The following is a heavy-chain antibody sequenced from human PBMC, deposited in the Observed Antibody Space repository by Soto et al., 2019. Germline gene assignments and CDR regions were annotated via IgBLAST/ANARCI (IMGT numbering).Heavy chain of an antibody. Sequence: PSETLSLTCTVSGGPLSSGSYYWSWIRQTPGRGLEWIAYIYYSGSTHYSPSLKSRVTISVDTSKNQFSLKMTSVSAADTAVYYCARGRNYNILTDYYPEPLSFDSWGQGNLVTVSS. CDR1: GGPLSSGSYY. D-gene: IGHD3-9*01. CDR3: ARGRNYNILTDYYPEPLSFDS. J-gene: IGHJ4*02. CDR2: IYYSGST. V-gene: IGHV4-61*01.